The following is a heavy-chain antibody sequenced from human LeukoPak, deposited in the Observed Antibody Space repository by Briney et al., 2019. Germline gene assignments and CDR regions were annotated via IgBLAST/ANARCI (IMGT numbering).Heavy chain of an antibody. CDR3: AKDRRPTYITFGGVIVSINSFDY. J-gene: IGHJ4*02. Sequence: GGSLRLSCAASGFTFSSYAMSWVRQAPGKGLEWVSAISGSGGSTYYADSVKGRFTISRDNSKNTLYLQMNSLRAEDTAVYYCAKDRRPTYITFGGVIVSINSFDYWGQGTLVTVSS. D-gene: IGHD3-16*02. V-gene: IGHV3-23*01. CDR2: ISGSGGST. CDR1: GFTFSSYA.